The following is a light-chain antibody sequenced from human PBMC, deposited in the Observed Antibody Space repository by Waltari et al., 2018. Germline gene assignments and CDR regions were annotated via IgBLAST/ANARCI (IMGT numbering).Light chain of an antibody. J-gene: IGLJ3*02. CDR3: QSYDITLRVV. CDR1: GSNLGAGYD. V-gene: IGLV1-40*01. CDR2: GSS. Sequence: QSVLTQPPSVSGAPGQRVTIACTGSGSNLGAGYDVHWYQQVPRAAPKRLIYGSSSRPLGVPDRFFGSTSGTSASLAIIGLQAEDEADYYCQSYDITLRVVFGGGTKLTVL.